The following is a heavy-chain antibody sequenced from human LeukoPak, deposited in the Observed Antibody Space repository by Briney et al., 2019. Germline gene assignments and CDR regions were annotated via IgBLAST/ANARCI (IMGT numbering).Heavy chain of an antibody. D-gene: IGHD2-21*02. CDR3: ARTYCGGDCRGYYYYYYMDV. V-gene: IGHV4-39*01. Sequence: SETLSLTCTVSGGSISSGSYYWGWIRQPPGKGLEWIGSIYYSGSTYYNPSLKSRVTISVDTPKKQFSLKVRSVTAADTAVYYCARTYCGGDCRGYYYYYYMDVWGKGTTVTISS. CDR1: GGSISSGSYY. J-gene: IGHJ6*03. CDR2: IYYSGST.